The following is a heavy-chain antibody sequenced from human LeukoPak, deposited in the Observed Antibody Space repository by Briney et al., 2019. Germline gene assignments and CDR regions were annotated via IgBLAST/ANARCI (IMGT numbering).Heavy chain of an antibody. CDR2: ISPDVSGK. V-gene: IGHV3-30*18. J-gene: IGHJ4*02. CDR1: GFTFSSYG. Sequence: RGTLRLSCTTTGFTFSSYGMHWVPHAPRQGLEWVAVISPDVSGKHSTESVKGRFTISKDNSKNTPYLQLNSLRADATAVYYCAKDLTGGSYYLDYWGQGTLVTVSS. D-gene: IGHD1-26*01. CDR3: AKDLTGGSYYLDY.